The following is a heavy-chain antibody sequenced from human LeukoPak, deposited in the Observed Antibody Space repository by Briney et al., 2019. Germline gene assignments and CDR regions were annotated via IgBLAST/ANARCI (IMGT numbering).Heavy chain of an antibody. D-gene: IGHD5-12*01. Sequence: SVKVSCKASGGTFSSYAISWVRQAPGQGLEWMGGIIPIFGTANYAQKFQGRVTITTDEATSTAYMELSSLRSEDTAVYYCARARGGEATAFDYWGQGTLVTVSS. J-gene: IGHJ4*02. CDR1: GGTFSSYA. CDR2: IIPIFGTA. V-gene: IGHV1-69*05. CDR3: ARARGGEATAFDY.